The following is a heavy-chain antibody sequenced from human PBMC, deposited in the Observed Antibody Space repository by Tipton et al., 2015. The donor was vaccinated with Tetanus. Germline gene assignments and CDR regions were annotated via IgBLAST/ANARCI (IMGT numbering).Heavy chain of an antibody. D-gene: IGHD4-17*01. CDR3: ARGGRYDYGGQGGVDP. CDR2: IYYSGST. V-gene: IGHV4-59*01. CDR1: GGSISSYY. J-gene: IGHJ5*02. Sequence: TLSLTCTVSGGSISSYYWSWIRQPPGKGLEWIGYIYYSGSTNYNPSLKSRVTISVDTSKNQFSLKLSSVTAADTAVDYCARGGRYDYGGQGGVDPWGQGTLGTGSS.